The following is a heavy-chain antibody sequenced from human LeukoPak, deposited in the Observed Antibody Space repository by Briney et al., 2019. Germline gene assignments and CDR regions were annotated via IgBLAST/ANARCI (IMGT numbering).Heavy chain of an antibody. D-gene: IGHD3-3*01. V-gene: IGHV1-46*01. J-gene: IGHJ3*02. CDR3: ARSINLYYDFWSGYYTGAFDI. CDR2: INPSGGST. Sequence: GASVKVSCKASGYTFTSYYMHWVRQAPGQGLEWMGIINPSGGSTSYAQKFQGRVTMTRDTSTSTVYMELSSLRSDDTAVYYCARSINLYYDFWSGYYTGAFDIWGQGTMVTVSS. CDR1: GYTFTSYY.